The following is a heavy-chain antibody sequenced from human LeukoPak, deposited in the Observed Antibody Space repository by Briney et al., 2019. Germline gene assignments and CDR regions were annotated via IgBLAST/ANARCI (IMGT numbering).Heavy chain of an antibody. V-gene: IGHV3-30*03. CDR3: ARVNSGSYYRFDY. CDR2: ISYDGSNK. Sequence: GSLRLSCAASGFTFSSYGMHWVRQAPGKGLEWVAVISYDGSNKYYADSVKGRFTISRDNSKNTLYLQMNSLRAEDTAVYYCARVNSGSYYRFDYWGQGTLVTVSS. CDR1: GFTFSSYG. J-gene: IGHJ4*02. D-gene: IGHD1-26*01.